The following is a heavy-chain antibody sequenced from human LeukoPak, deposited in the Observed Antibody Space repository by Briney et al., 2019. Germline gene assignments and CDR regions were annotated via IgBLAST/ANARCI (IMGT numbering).Heavy chain of an antibody. CDR3: ARVGYNWNDGDY. Sequence: PSETLSLTCTVSGGSISSGGYYWSWIRQHPGKGLEWIGYIYYSGSTYYNPSLKSRVTISVDTSKNQFSLKLNSVTAADTAVYYCARVGYNWNDGDYWGQGTLVTVSS. V-gene: IGHV4-31*03. J-gene: IGHJ4*02. CDR1: GGSISSGGYY. CDR2: IYYSGST. D-gene: IGHD1-1*01.